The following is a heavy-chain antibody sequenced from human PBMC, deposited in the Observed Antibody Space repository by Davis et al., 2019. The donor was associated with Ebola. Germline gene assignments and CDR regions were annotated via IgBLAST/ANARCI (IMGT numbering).Heavy chain of an antibody. J-gene: IGHJ3*01. Sequence: GESLKISCKGSGYSFGWVRQMPGKGLEWMGLIYPGDSTTKYSPSFQGQVTISADKSISTAYLQWESLKASDTAMYYCATRESGREPFDLWGQGTMITVSS. V-gene: IGHV5-51*01. CDR2: IYPGDSTT. CDR1: GYSF. D-gene: IGHD2-15*01. CDR3: ATRESGREPFDL.